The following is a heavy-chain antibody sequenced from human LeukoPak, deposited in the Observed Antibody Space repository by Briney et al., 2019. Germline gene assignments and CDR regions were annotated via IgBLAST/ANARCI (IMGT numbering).Heavy chain of an antibody. CDR3: AAGEGYGDHGMDV. Sequence: SQTLSLTCAISGDSVSSNNFAWNWIRQSPSRGLEWLGRTYYRSKWYYDYAVSVKSRISISPDTSRNLFSLQLNSLTPDDTAVYYWAAGEGYGDHGMDVWGQGTTVIVSS. J-gene: IGHJ6*02. CDR1: GDSVSSNNFA. CDR2: TYYRSKWYY. V-gene: IGHV6-1*01. D-gene: IGHD4-17*01.